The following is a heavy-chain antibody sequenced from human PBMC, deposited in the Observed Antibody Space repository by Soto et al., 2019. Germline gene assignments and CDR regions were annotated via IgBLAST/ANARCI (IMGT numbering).Heavy chain of an antibody. V-gene: IGHV4-59*11. CDR3: ARSVAVSADYFYYGLDV. D-gene: IGHD6-19*01. Sequence: SETLSLTCIVSGGSISSHYWSWIRQPPGKGLEWIGYIFDNRNTNYNPSLRSRVSMSVDTSKNQFSLMLRSVSAADTAVYYCARSVAVSADYFYYGLDVWGHGTTVTVSS. J-gene: IGHJ6*02. CDR1: GGSISSHY. CDR2: IFDNRNT.